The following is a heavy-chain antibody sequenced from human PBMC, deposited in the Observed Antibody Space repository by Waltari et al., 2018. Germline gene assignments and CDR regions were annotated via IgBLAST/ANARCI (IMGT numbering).Heavy chain of an antibody. J-gene: IGHJ3*02. V-gene: IGHV4-34*01. CDR2: INHSGST. CDR3: ARGLMTFDI. Sequence: QVQLQQWGAGLLKPSETLSLTCAVYGGSFSGYYWSWIRQPPGKGLECIGEINHSGSTNYNPSLKSRVAISVDTSRNQFSLKMRCVTAADTAVYYCARGLMTFDIWGQGTMVTVSS. D-gene: IGHD2-8*01. CDR1: GGSFSGYY.